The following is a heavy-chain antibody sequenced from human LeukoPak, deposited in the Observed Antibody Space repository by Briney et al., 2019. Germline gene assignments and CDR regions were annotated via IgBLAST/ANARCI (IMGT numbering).Heavy chain of an antibody. V-gene: IGHV1-8*01. CDR2: MSPNSGNT. CDR1: GYTFINYD. Sequence: ASVKVSCKASGYTFINYDINWVRQATGQGPEWMGWMSPNSGNTGYAQNFQGRVTMTSDTSISTAYMELSSLRSEDTAVYYCATGSGSPSPPPFDYWGQGTLVTVSS. J-gene: IGHJ4*02. CDR3: ATGSGSPSPPPFDY. D-gene: IGHD3-10*01.